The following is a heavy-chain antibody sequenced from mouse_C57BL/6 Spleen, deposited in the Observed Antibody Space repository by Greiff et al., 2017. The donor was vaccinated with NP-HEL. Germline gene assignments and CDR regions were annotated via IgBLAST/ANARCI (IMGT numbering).Heavy chain of an antibody. V-gene: IGHV1-82*01. CDR3: ARPLYYDYDGYFDV. Sequence: QVQLQQSGPELVKPGASVKISCKASGYAFSSSWMNWVKQRPGKGLEWIGRIYPGDGDTNYNGKFKGKATLTADKSSSTAYMQLSSLTSEDSAVYFCARPLYYDYDGYFDVWGTGTTVTVSS. D-gene: IGHD2-4*01. CDR1: GYAFSSSW. CDR2: IYPGDGDT. J-gene: IGHJ1*03.